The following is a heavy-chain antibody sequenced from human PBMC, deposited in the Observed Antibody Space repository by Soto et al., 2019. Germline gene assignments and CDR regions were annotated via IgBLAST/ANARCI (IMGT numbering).Heavy chain of an antibody. J-gene: IGHJ4*02. V-gene: IGHV1-18*01. CDR2: ISAYSGNT. CDR3: ARDFYQSSGYCDY. CDR1: GYTFSSYG. Sequence: QVQLVQSGAEVKKRGASVKVSCKAYGYTFSSYGLSWVRQAPGQGLEWMGWISAYSGNTGYTQRFKGRLTMATDTSTGTAYMELRSLRSADTSVYYCARDFYQSSGYCDYGGQGTLVTVSS. D-gene: IGHD3-22*01.